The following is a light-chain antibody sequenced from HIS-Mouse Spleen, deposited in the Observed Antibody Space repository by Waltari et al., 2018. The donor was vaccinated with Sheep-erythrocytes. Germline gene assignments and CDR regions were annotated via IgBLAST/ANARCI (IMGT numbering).Light chain of an antibody. CDR1: SSYVGSYNL. J-gene: IGLJ1*01. CDR3: CSYAGSYNHV. CDR2: EGS. V-gene: IGLV2-14*02. Sequence: QSALTQPASVSGSPGQSITISCTGTSSYVGSYNLVPWYQQHPGKAPKLMIYEGSKRPSGVSNRFSGSKSGNTASLTISGLQAEDEADYYCCSYAGSYNHVFATGTKVTVL.